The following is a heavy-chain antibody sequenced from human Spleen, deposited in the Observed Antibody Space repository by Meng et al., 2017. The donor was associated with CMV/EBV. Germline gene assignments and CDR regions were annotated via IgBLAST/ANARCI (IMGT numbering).Heavy chain of an antibody. CDR3: AKQGDDFWSGPRDY. V-gene: IGHV3-23*01. CDR2: ISGSGGST. Sequence: GESLKISCAASGFTFSSYAMSWVRQAPGKGLEWVSAISGSGGSTYYADSVKGRFTISRDNSKNTRYLQMNSLRAEDTAVYYCAKQGDDFWSGPRDYWGQGTLVTVSS. D-gene: IGHD3-3*01. J-gene: IGHJ4*02. CDR1: GFTFSSYA.